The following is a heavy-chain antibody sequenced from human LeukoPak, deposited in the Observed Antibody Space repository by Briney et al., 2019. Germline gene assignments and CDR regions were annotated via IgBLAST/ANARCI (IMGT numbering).Heavy chain of an antibody. CDR1: GFTFDDYA. CDR2: ISWDGGST. D-gene: IGHD3-10*01. Sequence: GGPLRLSCAASGFTFDDYAMHWVRQAPGKGLEWVSLISWDGGSTYYADSVKGRFTISRDNSKNSLYLQMNSLRAEDTALYYCAKEKIWFGEYGTGLDYWGQGTLVTVSS. J-gene: IGHJ4*02. CDR3: AKEKIWFGEYGTGLDY. V-gene: IGHV3-43D*04.